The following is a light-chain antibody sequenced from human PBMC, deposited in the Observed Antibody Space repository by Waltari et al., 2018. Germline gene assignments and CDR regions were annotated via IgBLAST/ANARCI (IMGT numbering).Light chain of an antibody. CDR2: VNSDGSH. Sequence: QLVLTQSPSASASLGASVKPTCTLSSGHINNVIAGLHHLPEKGPRYLMKVNSDGSHNKGDDIPDRFSGSGSGAERYLSISSLQSEDEADYICQTGGHGTWVFGGGTKLTVL. V-gene: IGLV4-69*01. CDR3: QTGGHGTWV. J-gene: IGLJ3*02. CDR1: SGHINNV.